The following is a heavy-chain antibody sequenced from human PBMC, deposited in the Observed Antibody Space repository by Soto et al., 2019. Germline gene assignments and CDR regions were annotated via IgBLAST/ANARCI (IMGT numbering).Heavy chain of an antibody. V-gene: IGHV1-8*01. J-gene: IGHJ5*02. CDR1: GYTFTSHD. CDR3: ARKKSTSITIFGVVTPTSSWFDP. Sequence: QVQLVQSGAEVKKPGASVKVSCKASGYTFTSHDINWVRQATGQGLEWMGWMNPNSGNTGYAQKFQGRVTMTRNTSISTAYTELSSLRSEDTAVYYCARKKSTSITIFGVVTPTSSWFDPWGQGTLVTVSS. D-gene: IGHD3-3*01. CDR2: MNPNSGNT.